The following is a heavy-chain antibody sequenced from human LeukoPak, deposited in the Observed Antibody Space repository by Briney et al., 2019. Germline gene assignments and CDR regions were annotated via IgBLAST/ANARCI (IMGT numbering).Heavy chain of an antibody. CDR3: AKGGTTWTIDY. Sequence: PGGSLRLSCAASGFSFSSYAMHWVRQAPGKGLEWVAVISYDGSNKYFADSVKGRFTISRDNSKDTLYLQMNSLRAEDTAVYYCAKGGTTWTIDYWGQRTLVTVSS. D-gene: IGHD2-2*01. J-gene: IGHJ4*02. V-gene: IGHV3-30*18. CDR1: GFSFSSYA. CDR2: ISYDGSNK.